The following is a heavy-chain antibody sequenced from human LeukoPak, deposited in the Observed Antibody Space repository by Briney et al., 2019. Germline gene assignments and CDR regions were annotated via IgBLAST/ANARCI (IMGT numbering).Heavy chain of an antibody. CDR2: IYPADSDT. D-gene: IGHD5-24*01. J-gene: IGHJ3*02. V-gene: IGHV5-51*01. Sequence: GESLKISCKGSGYNFPSYWIGWVRQIPGKGLEWMGIIYPADSDTRYRPSFQGQVTISADKSINTAYLQWSSLKASDTAMYYCARRDGYGAYDIWGQGTMVTVSS. CDR1: GYNFPSYW. CDR3: ARRDGYGAYDI.